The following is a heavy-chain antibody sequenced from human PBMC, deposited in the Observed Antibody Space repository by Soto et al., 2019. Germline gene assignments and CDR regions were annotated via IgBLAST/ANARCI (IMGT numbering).Heavy chain of an antibody. CDR1: GGSFSGYY. CDR2: INHSGST. CDR3: ASLDYGSGKLDY. D-gene: IGHD3-10*01. J-gene: IGHJ4*02. V-gene: IGHV4-34*01. Sequence: SETLSLTCAVYGGSFSGYYWSWIRQPPGKGLEWIGEINHSGSTNYNPSLKSRVTISVDTSKNQFSLKLSSVTAADTAVYYCASLDYGSGKLDYWGQGTLVTSPQ.